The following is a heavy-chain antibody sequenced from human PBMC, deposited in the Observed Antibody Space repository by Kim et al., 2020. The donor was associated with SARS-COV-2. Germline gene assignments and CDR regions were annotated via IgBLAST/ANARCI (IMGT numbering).Heavy chain of an antibody. CDR1: GFTVSSNY. J-gene: IGHJ4*02. CDR2: IYGGGST. V-gene: IGHV3-53*04. CDR3: TTRLEKYNYNDSGALEY. Sequence: GGSLRLSCAVSGFTVSSNYMTWVREAPGKGLEWVSVIYGGGSTSYYDSVKGRLTISRSTSDNTVSLQMNNRRTEDTAVYYCTTRLEKYNYNDSGALEYWGEGTLVTVS. D-gene: IGHD3-10*01.